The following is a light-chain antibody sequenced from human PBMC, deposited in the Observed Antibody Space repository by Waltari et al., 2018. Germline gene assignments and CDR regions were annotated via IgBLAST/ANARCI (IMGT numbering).Light chain of an antibody. CDR2: EGS. CDR3: CSYASGSTII. V-gene: IGLV2-23*01. CDR1: SNDVGSYNL. J-gene: IGLJ2*01. Sequence: QSALTQPASVSGSPGQWITISCTGTSNDVGSYNLVSWYQRHPGKAPELLIYEGSKRPSGVSNRFSGSKSGNTASLTISGLQAEDEADYFCCSYASGSTIIFGGGTKLTVL.